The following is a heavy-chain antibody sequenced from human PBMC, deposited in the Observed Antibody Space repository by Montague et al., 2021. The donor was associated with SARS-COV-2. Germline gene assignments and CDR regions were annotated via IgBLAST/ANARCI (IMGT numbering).Heavy chain of an antibody. CDR2: IYWDDDK. CDR1: GFSLSASGVG. CDR3: AHRPLLALKGQFDY. D-gene: IGHD3-3*02. Sequence: PALVKPTQTLTLTCTFSGFSLSASGVGVGWIRQPPGKALEWLALIYWDDDKRYGPSLKSRLTITKDTSKNQVVLTMTNMDPVDTATYYCAHRPLLALKGQFDYWGQGTLVTVSS. J-gene: IGHJ4*02. V-gene: IGHV2-5*05.